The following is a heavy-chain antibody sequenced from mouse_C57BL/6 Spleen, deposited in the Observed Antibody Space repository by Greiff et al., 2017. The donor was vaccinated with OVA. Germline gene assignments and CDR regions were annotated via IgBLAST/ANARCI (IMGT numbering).Heavy chain of an antibody. CDR2: IFPGSGST. CDR3: AMTTVVPYFDY. Sequence: QVHVKQSGPELVKPGASVKISCKASGYTFTDYYINWVKQRPGQGLEWIGWIFPGSGSTYYNEKFKGKATLTVDKSSSTAYMLLSSLTTADSAVYYCAMTTVVPYFDYWGQGTTLTVSS. J-gene: IGHJ2*01. D-gene: IGHD1-1*01. CDR1: GYTFTDYY. V-gene: IGHV1-75*01.